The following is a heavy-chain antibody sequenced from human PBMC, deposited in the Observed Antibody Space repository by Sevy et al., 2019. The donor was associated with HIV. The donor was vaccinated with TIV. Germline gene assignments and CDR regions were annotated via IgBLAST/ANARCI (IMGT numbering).Heavy chain of an antibody. CDR3: ARGGTYLSIPIDA. CDR1: GFTFSNHW. D-gene: IGHD3-16*01. V-gene: IGHV3-74*01. Sequence: GGSLRLSCVASGFTFSNHWMHWVRQAPGKGLVWVSRIKGDGIETNYVDSVRGRFRISRDNARNTLYLHMTDLGVEDTAVYFCARGGTYLSIPIDAWGQGILVTVSS. CDR2: IKGDGIET. J-gene: IGHJ5*02.